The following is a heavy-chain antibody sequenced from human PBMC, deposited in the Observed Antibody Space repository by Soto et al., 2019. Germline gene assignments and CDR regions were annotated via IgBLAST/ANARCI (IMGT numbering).Heavy chain of an antibody. D-gene: IGHD2-2*01. CDR3: ATLGIVVVPALNWFDP. CDR1: GYTLTESS. V-gene: IGHV1-24*01. CDR2: FDPEDGET. Sequence: ASVKVSCKVSGYTLTESSMHWVRQAPGKGLEWMGGFDPEDGETIYAQKFQGRVTMTEDTSTDTAYMELSSLRSEDTAVYYCATLGIVVVPALNWFDPWGQGTLVTVSS. J-gene: IGHJ5*02.